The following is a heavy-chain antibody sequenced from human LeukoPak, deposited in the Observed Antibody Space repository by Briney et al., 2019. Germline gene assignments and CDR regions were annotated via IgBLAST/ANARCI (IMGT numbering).Heavy chain of an antibody. V-gene: IGHV4-34*01. CDR1: GGSFSGYY. J-gene: IGHJ4*02. CDR2: INHSGST. D-gene: IGHD1-14*01. CDR3: ARGRSKRPIDY. Sequence: KTSETLSLTCVVYGGSFSGYYWSWIRQPPGKGLEWIGEINHSGSTNYNPSLKSRVTISVDTSKNQFSLKLSSVTAADTAVYYCARGRSKRPIDYWGQGTLVTVSS.